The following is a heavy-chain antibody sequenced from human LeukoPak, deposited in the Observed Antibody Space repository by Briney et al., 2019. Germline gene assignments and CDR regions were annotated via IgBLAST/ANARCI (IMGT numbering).Heavy chain of an antibody. V-gene: IGHV1-8*03. D-gene: IGHD6-6*01. CDR2: MNPNSGNT. CDR3: ARGRHRAARYYFDY. J-gene: IGHJ4*02. Sequence: ASVKVSCKASGYTFTSYDINWVRQATGQGLEWMGWMNPNSGNTGYAQKFQGRVTITRNTYISTAYMELSSLRSEDTAVYYCARGRHRAARYYFDYWGQGTLVTVSS. CDR1: GYTFTSYD.